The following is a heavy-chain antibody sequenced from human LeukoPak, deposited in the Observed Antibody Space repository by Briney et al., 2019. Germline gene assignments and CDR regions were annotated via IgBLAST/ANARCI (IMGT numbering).Heavy chain of an antibody. V-gene: IGHV1-18*01. CDR2: ISIYNGNT. D-gene: IGHD1/OR15-1a*01. Sequence: ASVKVSCKASDYTFTSYGIIWVRQGPGQGLEWIGWISIYNGNTNYAHNLQGRVTMTADTSTSTAYMELRSLRSDDTAVYYCARSAPGTQLGGYYYYMDVWGKGTTVTVSS. CDR3: ARSAPGTQLGGYYYYMDV. J-gene: IGHJ6*03. CDR1: DYTFTSYG.